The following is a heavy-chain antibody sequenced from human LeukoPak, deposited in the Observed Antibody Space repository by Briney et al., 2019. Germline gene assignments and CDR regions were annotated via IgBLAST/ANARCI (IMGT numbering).Heavy chain of an antibody. CDR3: ARDFESYVSGSVTYYMDV. J-gene: IGHJ6*03. CDR1: GGSISSNGYY. CDR2: IYYSGGT. D-gene: IGHD3-10*01. Sequence: PSETLSLTCTVSGGSISSNGYYWAWFRQPPGKGLEWIGSIYYSGGTYYNPSLKSRVTISVDTSKNQFSLKLSSVTAADTAVYYCARDFESYVSGSVTYYMDVWGKGTTVTVSS. V-gene: IGHV4-39*07.